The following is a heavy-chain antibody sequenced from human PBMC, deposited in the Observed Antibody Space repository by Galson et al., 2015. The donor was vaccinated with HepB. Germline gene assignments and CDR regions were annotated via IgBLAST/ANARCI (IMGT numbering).Heavy chain of an antibody. Sequence: TLSLTCAVYGGSFSGYYWSWIRQPPGKGLEWIGEINHSGSTNYNPSLKSRVTISVDTSKNQFSLKLSSVTAADTAVYYCARGSSSGFDYWGQGTLVTVSS. CDR2: INHSGST. CDR1: GGSFSGYY. J-gene: IGHJ4*02. D-gene: IGHD6-6*01. V-gene: IGHV4-34*01. CDR3: ARGSSSGFDY.